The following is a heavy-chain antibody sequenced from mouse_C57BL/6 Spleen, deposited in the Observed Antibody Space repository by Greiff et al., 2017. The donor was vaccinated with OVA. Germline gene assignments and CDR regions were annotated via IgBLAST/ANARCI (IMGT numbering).Heavy chain of an antibody. CDR1: GFTFSDYY. D-gene: IGHD1-1*01. V-gene: IGHV5-16*01. CDR3: ARVHITYDYFDY. Sequence: EVKLVESEGGLVQPGSSMKLSCTASGFTFSDYYMAWVRQVPEKGLEWVANINYDGSSTYYLDSLKSRFIISRDNATNILDLQMSSLQSDDAATYYCARVHITYDYFDYWGKGTTLTVSS. J-gene: IGHJ2*01. CDR2: INYDGSST.